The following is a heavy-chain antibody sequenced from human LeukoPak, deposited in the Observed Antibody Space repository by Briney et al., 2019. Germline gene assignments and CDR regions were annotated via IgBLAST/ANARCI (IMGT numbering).Heavy chain of an antibody. D-gene: IGHD6-19*01. CDR1: GGSISNYY. Sequence: SETLSLTCTVSGGSISNYYWSWIRQPPGKGLEWIGFIYYSGSTNYNPSLKSRVTMSVDTSKNQFSLKLSSVTAADTAVYYCARDYSSGWYDYWGQGTLVTVSS. J-gene: IGHJ4*02. CDR3: ARDYSSGWYDY. V-gene: IGHV4-59*12. CDR2: IYYSGST.